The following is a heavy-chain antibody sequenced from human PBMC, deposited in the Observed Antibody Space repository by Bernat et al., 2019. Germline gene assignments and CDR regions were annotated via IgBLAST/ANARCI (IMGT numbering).Heavy chain of an antibody. Sequence: QVQLVQSGAEVKKPGASVKVSCKASGYTFTSYDINWVRQATGQGLEWMGWMNPNSANTGYAQKFQGRVTMTRDTSISTAYMELSSLTSEDTAMYYCARGKVEMADYWGLGTLVTVFS. V-gene: IGHV1-8*01. CDR2: MNPNSANT. CDR1: GYTFTSYD. J-gene: IGHJ4*02. CDR3: ARGKVEMADY. D-gene: IGHD5-24*01.